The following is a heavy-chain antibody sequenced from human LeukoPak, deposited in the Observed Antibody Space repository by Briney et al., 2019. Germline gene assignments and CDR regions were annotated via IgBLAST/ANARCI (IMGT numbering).Heavy chain of an antibody. J-gene: IGHJ4*02. D-gene: IGHD6-13*01. CDR1: GGSISSSIYY. V-gene: IGHV4-39*01. CDR2: FYYSGST. CDR3: AQQQLGYFDY. Sequence: KPSETLSLTCTVSGGSISSSIYYWGWIRQPPGKGLEWIGSFYYSGSTYSNPSLKSRVTISVDTSKNQFSLKLSSVTAADTAVYYCAQQQLGYFDYWGQGTLVTVSS.